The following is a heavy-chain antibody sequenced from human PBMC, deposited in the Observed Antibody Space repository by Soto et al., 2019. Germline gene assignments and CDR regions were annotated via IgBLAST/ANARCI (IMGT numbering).Heavy chain of an antibody. CDR3: VKERYGQLWLEDYGMDV. Sequence: GGSLRLSCAASAFTFSSYRIHWVRQAPGKGLDWVAAISYDASDKYYADSVKGRFTISRDNSKNTLYLQMNSLRAEDTAVYYCVKERYGQLWLEDYGMDVWGQGTTVTVSS. V-gene: IGHV3-30*18. CDR1: AFTFSSYR. CDR2: ISYDASDK. J-gene: IGHJ6*02. D-gene: IGHD5-18*01.